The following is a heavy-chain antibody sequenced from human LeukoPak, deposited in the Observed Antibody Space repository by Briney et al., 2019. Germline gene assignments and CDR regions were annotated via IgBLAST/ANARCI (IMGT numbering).Heavy chain of an antibody. CDR1: GFTVSSNY. CDR2: IHSDGST. V-gene: IGHV3-66*01. Sequence: GGSLRLSCAASGFTVSSNYMSWVHQAPGKGLEWVSVIHSDGSTYYADSVKGRFTISRDNSKNTLSRQMNSLRAEDTAVYYCARGQQLFQPNFDYWGQGTLVTVSS. D-gene: IGHD6-13*01. CDR3: ARGQQLFQPNFDY. J-gene: IGHJ4*02.